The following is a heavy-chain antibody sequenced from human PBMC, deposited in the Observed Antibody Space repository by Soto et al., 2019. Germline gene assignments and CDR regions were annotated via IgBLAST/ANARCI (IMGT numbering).Heavy chain of an antibody. D-gene: IGHD6-13*01. CDR2: IYHSGST. V-gene: IGHV4-4*02. Sequence: SETLSLTCAVSGGSISSSNWWSWVRQPPGKGLEWIGEIYHSGSTNYNPSLKSRVTISVDKSKNQFSLKLSSVTAADTAVYYCARDLGIAAAGNTEAIDYWGQGTLVTVSS. CDR1: GGSISSSNW. J-gene: IGHJ4*02. CDR3: ARDLGIAAAGNTEAIDY.